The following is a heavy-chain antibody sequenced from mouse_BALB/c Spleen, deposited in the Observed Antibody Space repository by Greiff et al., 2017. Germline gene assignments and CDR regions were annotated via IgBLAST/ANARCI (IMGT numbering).Heavy chain of an antibody. CDR1: GFTFSSYA. CDR2: ISSGGSYT. CDR3: ARDPYDDGYWYFDV. V-gene: IGHV5-9-4*01. J-gene: IGHJ1*01. Sequence: DVHLVESGGGLVKPGGSLKLSCAASGFTFSSYAMSWVRQSPEKRLEWVAEISSGGSYTYYPDTVTGRFTISRDNAKNTLYLEMSSLRSEDTAMYYCARDPYDDGYWYFDVWGAGTTVTVSS. D-gene: IGHD2-3*01.